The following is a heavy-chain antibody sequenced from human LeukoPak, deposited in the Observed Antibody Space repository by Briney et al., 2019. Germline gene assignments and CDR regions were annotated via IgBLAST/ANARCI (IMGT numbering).Heavy chain of an antibody. CDR1: GFTFSNE. CDR3: AXLGITMIGGV. D-gene: IGHD3-10*02. J-gene: IGHJ6*04. CDR2: IISSGSTI. V-gene: IGHV3-48*03. Sequence: GGSLXLSCAASGFTFSNEMNWVRQAPGKGLEWVSYIISSGSTIYYADSVKGRFTISRDNAKNSLYLQMNSLRAEETAVYYCAXLGITMIGGVWGKGTTVTISS.